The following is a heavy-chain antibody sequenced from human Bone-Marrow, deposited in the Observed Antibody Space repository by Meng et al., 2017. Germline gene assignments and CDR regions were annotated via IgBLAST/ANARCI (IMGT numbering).Heavy chain of an antibody. CDR1: GGTFSSYA. V-gene: IGHV1-69*13. CDR3: ARDRGTIFGVVIIDGDYYYGMDV. Sequence: SVKVSCKAFGGTFSSYAISWVRQAPGQGLEWMGGIVPIFGTANYAQKFQGRVTITVDESTSPAYMELSSLRSEDTAVYYCARDRGTIFGVVIIDGDYYYGMDVWGQGTTVTVSS. J-gene: IGHJ6*02. D-gene: IGHD3-3*01. CDR2: IVPIFGTA.